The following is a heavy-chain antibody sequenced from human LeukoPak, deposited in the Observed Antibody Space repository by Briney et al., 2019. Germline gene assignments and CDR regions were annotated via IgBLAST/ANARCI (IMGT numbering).Heavy chain of an antibody. D-gene: IGHD6-19*01. CDR3: AREGSGWLAYYGMDV. Sequence: AGGSLRLSCAASGFTFSSYWMNWVRQAPGKGLEWVANIKQDGSEKYYVDSVKGRFTISRDNAKNSLYLQMNSLRAEDTAVYYCAREGSGWLAYYGMDVWGQGTTVTVSS. J-gene: IGHJ6*02. V-gene: IGHV3-7*01. CDR2: IKQDGSEK. CDR1: GFTFSSYW.